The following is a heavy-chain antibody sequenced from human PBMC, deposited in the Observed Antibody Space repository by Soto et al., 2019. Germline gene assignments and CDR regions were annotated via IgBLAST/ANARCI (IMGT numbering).Heavy chain of an antibody. CDR2: IKQDGSEK. D-gene: IGHD6-19*01. J-gene: IGHJ3*02. CDR1: GFTFSSYW. V-gene: IGHV3-7*05. CDR3: ARLSSGWEFDAFDI. Sequence: PGGSLRLSCAASGFTFSSYWMSWVRQAPGKGLEWVANIKQDGSEKYYVDSVKGRFTISRDNAKNSLYLQMNSLRAEDTAVYYCARLSSGWEFDAFDIWGQGTMVTVSS.